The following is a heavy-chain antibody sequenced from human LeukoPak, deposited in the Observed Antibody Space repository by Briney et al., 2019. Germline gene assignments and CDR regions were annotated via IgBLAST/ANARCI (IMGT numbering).Heavy chain of an antibody. CDR1: GFTFSSYA. CDR2: ISGSGGST. CDR3: AKDGTYCSSTSCPGAYYYYYGMDA. V-gene: IGHV3-23*01. D-gene: IGHD2-2*01. Sequence: GGSLRLSCAAPGFTFSSYAMSWVRQAPGKGLEWVSAISGSGGSTYYADSVKGRFTISRDNSKNTLYLQMNSLRAEDTAVYYCAKDGTYCSSTSCPGAYYYYYGMDAWGQGTTVTVSS. J-gene: IGHJ6*02.